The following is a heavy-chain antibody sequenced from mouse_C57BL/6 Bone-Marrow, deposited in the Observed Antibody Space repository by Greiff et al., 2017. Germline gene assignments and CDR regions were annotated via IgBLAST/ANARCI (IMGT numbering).Heavy chain of an antibody. CDR2: IYPGGGYT. Sequence: QVQLQQSGAELVRPGTSVKMSCKAPGYTFTNDWIGWAKQRPGHGLEWIGDIYPGGGYTNSNEKFTGKATLTADKSPSTAYMQFSSLTSEDSAIYYCARCCGFDYWGQGTTLTVSS. J-gene: IGHJ2*01. D-gene: IGHD3-3*01. CDR1: GYTFTNDW. V-gene: IGHV1-63*01. CDR3: ARCCGFDY.